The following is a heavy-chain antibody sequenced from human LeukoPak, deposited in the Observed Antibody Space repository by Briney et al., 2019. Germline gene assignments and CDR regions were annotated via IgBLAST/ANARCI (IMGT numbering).Heavy chain of an antibody. J-gene: IGHJ5*02. CDR1: GYTFTSYG. CDR3: ARGGYCSGGSCYSLDWFDP. D-gene: IGHD2-15*01. Sequence: GASVKVSCKASGYTFTSYGISWVRQAPGQGLEWMGWISAYNGNTNYAQKLQGRVTMTTDTSTSTAYMELSSLRSEDTAVYYCARGGYCSGGSCYSLDWFDPWGQGTLVTVSS. CDR2: ISAYNGNT. V-gene: IGHV1-18*01.